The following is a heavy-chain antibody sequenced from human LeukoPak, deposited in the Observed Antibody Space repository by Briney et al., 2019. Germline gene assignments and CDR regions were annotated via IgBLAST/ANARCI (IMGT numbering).Heavy chain of an antibody. J-gene: IGHJ4*02. CDR1: GFTFSSYG. CDR2: VSSSSSYI. V-gene: IGHV3-21*01. Sequence: KTGGSLRLSCAASGFTFSSYGMNGVRQAPGKGLEWVSSVSSSSSYIYYADSVKGRFTISRDNAKNSLSLQMNSLRAEDTAVYYCARDQRATASTGSYFDYWGQGTLVTVSS. D-gene: IGHD1-1*01. CDR3: ARDQRATASTGSYFDY.